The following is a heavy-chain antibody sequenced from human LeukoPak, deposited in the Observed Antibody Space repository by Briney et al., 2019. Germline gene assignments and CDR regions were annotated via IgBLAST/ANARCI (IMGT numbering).Heavy chain of an antibody. V-gene: IGHV1-2*02. J-gene: IGHJ4*02. CDR2: INPKSGGT. D-gene: IGHD3-16*01. Sequence: GASVKVSCKASGYAFNDYYMHWVRQAPGQGLEWMGWINPKSGGTDYAQQFQGRVTMTIDTSITTAYMELSRLRSDDTAVYYCMREWGGDYWGKGTLVTVSS. CDR1: GYAFNDYY. CDR3: MREWGGDY.